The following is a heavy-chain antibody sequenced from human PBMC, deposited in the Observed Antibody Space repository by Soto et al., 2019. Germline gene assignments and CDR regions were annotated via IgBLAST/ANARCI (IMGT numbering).Heavy chain of an antibody. CDR3: AKSLLFVDHGYMDV. CDR2: ITPIQGRA. J-gene: IGHJ6*03. CDR1: GGSFISYT. Sequence: QVQLVQSGAEVKKPGSSVKVSCEASGGSFISYTFTWVRQAPGQGLEWMGRITPIQGRANYALKLQDRVTITEDRSLKTVYMELRSLRPEDTAVYYCAKSLLFVDHGYMDVWGKGTTVTVSS. V-gene: IGHV1-69*02. D-gene: IGHD2-21*01.